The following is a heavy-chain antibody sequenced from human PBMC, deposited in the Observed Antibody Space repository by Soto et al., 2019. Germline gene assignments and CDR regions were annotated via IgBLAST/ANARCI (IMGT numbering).Heavy chain of an antibody. CDR3: ARGCGGDCGDAFDI. J-gene: IGHJ3*02. Sequence: QVQLVQSGAEVKKPGSSVKVSCKASGGTFSSYAISWVRQAPGQGLEWMGGFIPIFGTANYAQKFQGRVTITADESTSTAYMELGSPRSEDTAVYYCARGCGGDCGDAFDIWGQGTMVTVSS. V-gene: IGHV1-69*01. D-gene: IGHD2-21*02. CDR2: FIPIFGTA. CDR1: GGTFSSYA.